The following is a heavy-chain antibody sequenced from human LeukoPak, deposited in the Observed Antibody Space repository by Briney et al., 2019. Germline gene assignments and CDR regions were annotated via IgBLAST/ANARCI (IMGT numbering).Heavy chain of an antibody. J-gene: IGHJ4*02. CDR3: ARSYDSGWYVSDH. CDR2: ISYDGSSK. D-gene: IGHD6-19*01. V-gene: IGHV3-30*03. CDR1: GFTFSSYP. Sequence: GRSLRLSCAASGFTFSSYPMHWVRQAPGKGLEWVAVISYDGSSKYYADSVKGRFTISRDNSKNTLFLQMNSLRAEDTAVYYCARSYDSGWYVSDHWGQGTLVTVSS.